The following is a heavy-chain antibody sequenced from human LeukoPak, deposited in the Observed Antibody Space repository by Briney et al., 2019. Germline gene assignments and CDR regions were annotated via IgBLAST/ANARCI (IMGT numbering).Heavy chain of an antibody. CDR2: ISAYNGNT. D-gene: IGHD2/OR15-2a*01. Sequence: ASVKVSCKASGYTFTNYGISWVRQAPGQGLEWMGWISAYNGNTNYAQKLQGRVTMTTDTSTKTAYMDLRSLRSDDTAVYYCARVNIVVPRAAPSNWFDPWGQGTMVTVSS. J-gene: IGHJ5*02. CDR1: GYTFTNYG. CDR3: ARVNIVVPRAAPSNWFDP. V-gene: IGHV1-18*01.